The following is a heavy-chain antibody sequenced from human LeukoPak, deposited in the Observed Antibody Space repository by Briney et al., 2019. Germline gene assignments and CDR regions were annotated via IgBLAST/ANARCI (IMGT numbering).Heavy chain of an antibody. D-gene: IGHD2-15*01. CDR2: ISWNSGSI. CDR3: AKDLSPWYCSGGSCYWEF. CDR1: GFTFDDYA. V-gene: IGHV3-9*01. Sequence: SLRLSCAASGFTFDDYAMHWVRQAPGKGLEWVSGISWNSGSIGYADSVKGRFTISRDNAKNSLYLLRAEDTALYYCAKDLSPWYCSGGSCYWEFGGQGTLVTVSS. J-gene: IGHJ4*02.